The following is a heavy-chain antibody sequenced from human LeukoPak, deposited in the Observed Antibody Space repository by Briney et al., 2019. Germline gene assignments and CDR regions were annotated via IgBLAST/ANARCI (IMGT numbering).Heavy chain of an antibody. V-gene: IGHV4-59*08. Sequence: PSETLSLTCTVSGGSITNYYWSWMRQPPGKGLEWIGYIYYSGSSNYNPSLKSRVTISVDTSKNQFSLKLSSVTAADTAVYYCARQLELGMHWYFDLWGRGTLVTVSS. CDR2: IYYSGSS. J-gene: IGHJ2*01. D-gene: IGHD7-27*01. CDR3: ARQLELGMHWYFDL. CDR1: GGSITNYY.